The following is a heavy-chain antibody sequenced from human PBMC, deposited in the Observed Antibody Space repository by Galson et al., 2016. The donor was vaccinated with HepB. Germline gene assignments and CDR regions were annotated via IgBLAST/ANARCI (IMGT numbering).Heavy chain of an antibody. CDR1: GFSFRSED. D-gene: IGHD3-10*01. Sequence: FLRLSCAASGFSFRSEDMNWVRQAPGKGLEWVSYISTSGSGTYYADSVRGRFTISRDNAKSSLYVQMNNLRAEDTAVYYCVGGHYEHWGQGTLVTVSS. V-gene: IGHV3-48*03. J-gene: IGHJ1*01. CDR3: VGGHYEH. CDR2: ISTSGSGT.